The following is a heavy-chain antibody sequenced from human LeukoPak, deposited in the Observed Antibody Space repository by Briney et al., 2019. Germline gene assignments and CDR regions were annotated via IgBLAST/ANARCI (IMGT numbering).Heavy chain of an antibody. J-gene: IGHJ4*02. V-gene: IGHV1-2*02. D-gene: IGHD2-15*01. CDR1: GYYFSDSY. Sequence: ASVRVSCKASGYYFSDSYLHWVRQAPGRGLEWLGWINPNTGDTHYAPRFQGRVTLTSDTSVSTAYMDVSRLRSDDTAVYYCVRDETADYSRGSCYWDWGQGTLVTVSS. CDR2: INPNTGDT. CDR3: VRDETADYSRGSCYWD.